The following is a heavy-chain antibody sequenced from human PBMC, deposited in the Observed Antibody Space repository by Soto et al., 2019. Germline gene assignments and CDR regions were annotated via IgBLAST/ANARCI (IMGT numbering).Heavy chain of an antibody. V-gene: IGHV3-30*04. J-gene: IGHJ6*02. CDR3: ARGAPNSSSFYGVDV. D-gene: IGHD6-6*01. CDR1: GFTFSSDP. Sequence: GGSLRLSCAASGFTFSSDPFHWVRQTPGKGLEWVAFISFDGSDEYYTDSVKGRFTLSRDDSKNSLSLQMNSLRTEDTAVYYCARGAPNSSSFYGVDVWGQGTTVTVSS. CDR2: ISFDGSDE.